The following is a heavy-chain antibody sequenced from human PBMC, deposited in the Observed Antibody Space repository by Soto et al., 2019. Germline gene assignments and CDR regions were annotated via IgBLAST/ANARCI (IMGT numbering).Heavy chain of an antibody. CDR3: ARGATMIVGGNYYYGMDV. J-gene: IGHJ6*02. CDR1: GGSISSYY. Sequence: PSETQSLTCTVSGGSISSYYGSWIRQPPGKGLEWIGYIYYSGSTNYNPSLKSRVTISVDTSKNQFSLKLSSVTAADTAVYYCARGATMIVGGNYYYGMDVWGQGTTVTVSS. D-gene: IGHD3-22*01. V-gene: IGHV4-59*01. CDR2: IYYSGST.